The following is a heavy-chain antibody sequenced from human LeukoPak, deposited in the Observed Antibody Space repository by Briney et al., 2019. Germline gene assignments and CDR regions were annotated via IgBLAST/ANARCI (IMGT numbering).Heavy chain of an antibody. CDR2: ISGSGGST. V-gene: IGHV3-23*01. CDR3: AKDPDAYGDYGYFQH. CDR1: VFTFSSYA. Sequence: PGGSLRLSCAASVFTFSSYAMSGVRQAPGKGLEWVSAISGSGGSTYYADSVKGRFTISRDNSKNPQYLQMTSLRAEDTAVYYCAKDPDAYGDYGYFQHWGQGTLVTVSS. D-gene: IGHD4-17*01. J-gene: IGHJ1*01.